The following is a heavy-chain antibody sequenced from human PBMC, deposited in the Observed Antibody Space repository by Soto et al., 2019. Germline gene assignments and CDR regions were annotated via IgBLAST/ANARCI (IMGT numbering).Heavy chain of an antibody. J-gene: IGHJ4*02. Sequence: EVQLVESGEGLVQPGGSLKLSCAASGFTFSGSTIHWVRQTSGKGLAWVGRIPSKTNTYATASAASVKGRFTISRDDSKNTAYLQMNSLKTEDTAVYYCTRQHLDVPVASAIDYWSQGTLVTVSS. CDR1: GFTFSGST. V-gene: IGHV3-73*02. D-gene: IGHD6-19*01. CDR2: IPSKTNTYAT. CDR3: TRQHLDVPVASAIDY.